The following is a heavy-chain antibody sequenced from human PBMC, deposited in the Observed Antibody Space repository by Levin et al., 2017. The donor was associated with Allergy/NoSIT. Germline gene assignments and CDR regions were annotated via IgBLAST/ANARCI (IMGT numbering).Heavy chain of an antibody. CDR2: IYFSGST. CDR3: AREFCAGGGCSSEFYFDY. V-gene: IGHV4-4*07. D-gene: IGHD2-15*01. J-gene: IGHJ4*02. CDR1: GGSISSYY. Sequence: GSLRLSCTVSGGSISSYYWNWIRQPAGKGLEWIGRIYFSGSTNYNPSLKSRVTMSVDTSKNQFSLKLSSVTAADTAVYFCAREFCAGGGCSSEFYFDYWGQGTLVTVSS.